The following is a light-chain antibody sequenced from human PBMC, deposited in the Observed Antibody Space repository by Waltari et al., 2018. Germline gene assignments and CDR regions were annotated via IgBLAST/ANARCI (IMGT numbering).Light chain of an antibody. CDR2: EVN. J-gene: IGLJ2*01. Sequence: QSALTQPASVSGSPGQSITISCTGASSNIGQYKLISWYQLSPGKAPNLVLFEVNKRPSGASIRFSGAKSGNTASLTISGLQADDEGDYYCCSYAGGGSLIFGGGTKLTV. CDR3: CSYAGGGSLI. CDR1: SSNIGQYKL. V-gene: IGLV2-23*02.